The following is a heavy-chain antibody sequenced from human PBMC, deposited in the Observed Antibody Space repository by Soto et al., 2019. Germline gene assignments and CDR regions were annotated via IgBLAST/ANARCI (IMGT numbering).Heavy chain of an antibody. V-gene: IGHV3-30*18. J-gene: IGHJ4*02. CDR2: ISYDGNVA. CDR3: VNEGPITVLYLGY. CDR1: GFTFSNYG. Sequence: QVQLVESEGGVVQPGRSLRLSCTASGFTFSNYGMHWVRQCPGKGLEWVTVISYDGNVAYYADSVKGRFTISRDNSKNTLYLQMSILRTEDTAVYFCVNEGPITVLYLGYWGWGTLVTVSS.